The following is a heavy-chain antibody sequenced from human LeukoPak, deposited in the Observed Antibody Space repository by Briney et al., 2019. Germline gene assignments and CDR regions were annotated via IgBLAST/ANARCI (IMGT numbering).Heavy chain of an antibody. CDR3: AKARSSSSSEAYFDY. D-gene: IGHD6-6*01. CDR2: ISWNSGSI. Sequence: GGSLRLSCAASGFTFDDYAMHWVRQAPGKGLEWVSGISWNSGSIGYADSAKGRFTISRDNAKNSLYLQMNSLRAEDTALYYCAKARSSSSSEAYFDYWGQGTLVTVSS. V-gene: IGHV3-9*01. CDR1: GFTFDDYA. J-gene: IGHJ4*02.